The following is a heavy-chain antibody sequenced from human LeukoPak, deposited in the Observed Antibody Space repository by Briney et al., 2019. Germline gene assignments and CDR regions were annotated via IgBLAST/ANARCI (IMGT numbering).Heavy chain of an antibody. D-gene: IGHD6-19*01. J-gene: IGHJ3*02. CDR3: ARKAGTGAFDI. CDR1: GFTFSSYS. Sequence: GGSLRLSCAASGFTFSSYSMNWVRQAPGKGLEWVSSISSSSSYIYYADSVKGRFTISRDNAKNSLYLQMNSLRAEDTAVYYRARKAGTGAFDIWGQGTMVTVSS. CDR2: ISSSSSYI. V-gene: IGHV3-21*01.